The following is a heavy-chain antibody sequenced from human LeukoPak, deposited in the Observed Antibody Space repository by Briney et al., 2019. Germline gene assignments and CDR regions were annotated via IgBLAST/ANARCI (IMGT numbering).Heavy chain of an antibody. J-gene: IGHJ4*02. CDR2: LNSSGSTI. CDR1: GFTISDYY. V-gene: IGHV3-11*01. CDR3: ARADLAYCGGDCYSRVY. Sequence: AGSLRLTCAASGFTISDYYMSWIRQAPGKGLEWVSYLNSSGSTIYYADSVKGRFTISRDNAKNSLYLQMHSLRAEDTAVYYCARADLAYCGGDCYSRVYWGQGTLVTVSS. D-gene: IGHD2-21*02.